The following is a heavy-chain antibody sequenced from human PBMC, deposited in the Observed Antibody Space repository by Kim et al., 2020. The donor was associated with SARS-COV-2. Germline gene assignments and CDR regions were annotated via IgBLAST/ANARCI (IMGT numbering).Heavy chain of an antibody. D-gene: IGHD4-17*01. CDR3: ARGKDYGGNFLTYYFDY. J-gene: IGHJ4*02. Sequence: LKSRVTISVDTSKNQFSLKLSSVTAADTAVYYCARGKDYGGNFLTYYFDYWGQGTLVTVSS. V-gene: IGHV4-34*01.